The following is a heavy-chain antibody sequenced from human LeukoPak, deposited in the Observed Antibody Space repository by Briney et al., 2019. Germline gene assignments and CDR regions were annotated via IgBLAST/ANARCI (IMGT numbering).Heavy chain of an antibody. CDR2: ISYDGSNK. V-gene: IGHV3-30-3*01. J-gene: IGHJ4*02. Sequence: PGRSLRLSCAASGFTFSSYAMHWVRQAPGKGLEWVTLISYDGSNKYYADSVKGRFTISRDNSKNTLYLQMNSLRAEDTAVYYCAREIGSDSTIDYWGQGTLVTVSS. CDR1: GFTFSSYA. CDR3: AREIGSDSTIDY. D-gene: IGHD3-22*01.